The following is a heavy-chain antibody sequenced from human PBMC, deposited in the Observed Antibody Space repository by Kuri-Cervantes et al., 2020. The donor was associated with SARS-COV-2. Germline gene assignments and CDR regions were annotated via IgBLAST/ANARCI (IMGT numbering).Heavy chain of an antibody. D-gene: IGHD2-21*01. Sequence: GGSLRLSCEVSGFTLNTYAIHWVRQAPGKGLEWVAVISHGGTKKYHADSVKGRFTISKESGENSLYLHMNSLRGDDTAVYYCARVAGEGPIYYYYMDVWGKGTTVTVSS. CDR2: ISHGGTKK. CDR1: GFTLNTYA. J-gene: IGHJ6*03. CDR3: ARVAGEGPIYYYYMDV. V-gene: IGHV3-30-3*01.